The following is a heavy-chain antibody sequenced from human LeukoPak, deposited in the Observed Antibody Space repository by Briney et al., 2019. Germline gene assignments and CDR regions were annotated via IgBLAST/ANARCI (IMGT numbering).Heavy chain of an antibody. Sequence: GGSLRLSCVASGFTVSDYYMSWVRQAPGKGLEWVSLLYTDDTTIYADSVEGRFTISSDDSKNTIYLHMTTRRGEDTAVYYCARGGAFYWNPRYWGQGTLVTVSS. V-gene: IGHV3-53*01. CDR3: ARGGAFYWNPRY. D-gene: IGHD1-1*01. CDR2: LYTDDTT. J-gene: IGHJ4*02. CDR1: GFTVSDYY.